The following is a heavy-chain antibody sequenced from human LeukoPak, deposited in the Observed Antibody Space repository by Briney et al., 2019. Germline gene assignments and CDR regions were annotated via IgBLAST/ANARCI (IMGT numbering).Heavy chain of an antibody. Sequence: SETLSLTCTVSGGSMSTNIRNWIRQPAGKGLEWIGRIYSNGNTNYNPSLESRVTMSGDTSKNQFSLKLSSLTAADTAVYYCARFHSYYHDTSASNAFDAWGQGTTVTVSS. CDR3: ARFHSYYHDTSASNAFDA. CDR1: GGSMSTNI. D-gene: IGHD3-22*01. V-gene: IGHV4-4*07. J-gene: IGHJ3*01. CDR2: IYSNGNT.